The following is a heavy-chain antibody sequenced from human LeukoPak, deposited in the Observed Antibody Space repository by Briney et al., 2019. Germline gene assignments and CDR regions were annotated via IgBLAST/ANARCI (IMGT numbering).Heavy chain of an antibody. D-gene: IGHD6-19*01. CDR1: GFTFSSYS. CDR2: ISSSSSYI. CDR3: AKGAGPPWFDP. V-gene: IGHV3-21*04. Sequence: GGSLRLSCAASGFTFSSYSMNWVRQAPGKGLEWVSSISSSSSYIYYADSVKGRFTISRDNAKNSLYLQMNSLRAEDTAVYYCAKGAGPPWFDPWGQGTLVTVSS. J-gene: IGHJ5*02.